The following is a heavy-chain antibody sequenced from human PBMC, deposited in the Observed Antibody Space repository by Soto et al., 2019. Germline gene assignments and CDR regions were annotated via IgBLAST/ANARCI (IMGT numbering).Heavy chain of an antibody. D-gene: IGHD6-6*01. CDR3: ARDREYSSSPTTIDY. Sequence: GGSLRLSCAASGFTFSDYYMSWIRQAPGKGLEWVSYISSSGSTIYYADSVKGRFTISRDNAKNSLYLQMNSLRAEDTAVYYCARDREYSSSPTTIDYWGQGTLVTVSS. CDR1: GFTFSDYY. CDR2: ISSSGSTI. J-gene: IGHJ4*02. V-gene: IGHV3-11*01.